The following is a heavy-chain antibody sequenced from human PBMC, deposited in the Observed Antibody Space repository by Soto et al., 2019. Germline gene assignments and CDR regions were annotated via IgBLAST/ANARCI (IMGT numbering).Heavy chain of an antibody. CDR1: GFTFRNYG. CDR2: ISNTGAVT. J-gene: IGHJ3*02. V-gene: IGHV3-23*01. Sequence: GGSLRLSCAVSGFTFRNYGMSWVRQAPGKGLEWVSSISNTGAVTYYADSVKGRFTISRDNSKNALNLQVDSLRADDTAVYYCSKDRMIVDPLGFDIWGQGTLVTVSS. D-gene: IGHD3-22*01. CDR3: SKDRMIVDPLGFDI.